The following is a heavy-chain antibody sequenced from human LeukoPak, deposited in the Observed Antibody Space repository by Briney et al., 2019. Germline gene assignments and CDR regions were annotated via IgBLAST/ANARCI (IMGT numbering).Heavy chain of an antibody. CDR2: INPNSGGT. CDR3: ARVVAGTWGVFDY. Sequence: GASVRVSCKASGYTFTGYYMHWGRQAPGQGLEWRGWINPNSGGTNYAQKFQGWVTMTRDTSISTAYMELSRLRSDDTAVYYCARVVAGTWGVFDYWGQGTLVTVSS. D-gene: IGHD6-19*01. CDR1: GYTFTGYY. V-gene: IGHV1-2*04. J-gene: IGHJ4*02.